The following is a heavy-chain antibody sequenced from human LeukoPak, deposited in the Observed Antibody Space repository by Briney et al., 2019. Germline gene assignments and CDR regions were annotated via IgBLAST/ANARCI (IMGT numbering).Heavy chain of an antibody. V-gene: IGHV3-21*01. CDR3: ARDRGIYSSSSSSWYFDL. Sequence: GGSLRLSCVTSGFTFSSYSINWVRQTPGKGLKWVSSISSSSSYIFYADSVRGRFTISRDNAKNSLYLQMNSLRAEDTAVYYCARDRGIYSSSSSSWYFDLWGRGTLVTVSS. D-gene: IGHD6-6*01. CDR1: GFTFSSYS. J-gene: IGHJ2*01. CDR2: ISSSSSYI.